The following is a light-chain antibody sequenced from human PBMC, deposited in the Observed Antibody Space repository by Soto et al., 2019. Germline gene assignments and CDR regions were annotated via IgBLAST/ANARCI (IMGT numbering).Light chain of an antibody. J-gene: IGKJ1*01. CDR2: DAS. CDR3: QQLNSYPRT. Sequence: DIQLTQSPSFLSASVGDRVTITCRASQGISSYLAWYQQKPGKAPKLLIYDASTLQSGVPSRFSGSGSGTEFTLTSSSLQPEDFATYYCQQLNSYPRTFGQGTKVEIK. V-gene: IGKV1-9*01. CDR1: QGISSY.